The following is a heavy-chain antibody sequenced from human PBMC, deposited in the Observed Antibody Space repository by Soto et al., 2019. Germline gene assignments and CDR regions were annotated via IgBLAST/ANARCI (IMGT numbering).Heavy chain of an antibody. CDR3: ARVSSDFWSGYFLDYYYYMDV. J-gene: IGHJ6*03. V-gene: IGHV1-69*13. CDR2: IIPIFGTA. Sequence: SVKVSCKASGGTFSSYAISWVRQAPGQGLEWMGGIIPIFGTANYAQKFQGRVTITADESTSTAYMELRSLRSEDTAVYYCARVSSDFWSGYFLDYYYYMDVWGKGTTVTVSS. D-gene: IGHD3-3*01. CDR1: GGTFSSYA.